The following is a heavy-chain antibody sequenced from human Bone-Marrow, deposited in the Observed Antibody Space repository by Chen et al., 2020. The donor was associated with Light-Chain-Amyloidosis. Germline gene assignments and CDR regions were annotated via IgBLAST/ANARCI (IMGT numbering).Heavy chain of an antibody. CDR3: ARRVGATPFDY. J-gene: IGHJ4*02. CDR1: GGSISSSSYY. V-gene: IGHV4-39*01. Sequence: QLQLQESGPGLVKPSETLSLTCTVPGGSISSSSYYWGWIRQPPGKGLEWIGSIYYSGSTYYNPSLKSRVTISVDTSKNQFSLKLSSVTAADTAVYYCARRVGATPFDYWGQGTLVTVSS. CDR2: IYYSGST. D-gene: IGHD1-26*01.